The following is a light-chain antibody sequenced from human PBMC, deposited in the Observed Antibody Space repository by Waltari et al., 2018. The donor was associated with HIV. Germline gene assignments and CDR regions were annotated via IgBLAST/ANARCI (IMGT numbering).Light chain of an antibody. Sequence: DIQMTQSPSSLSASVGDRVTITCQASQEISNFLNWFQHKPGKAPKRLIYDASSLETGVPSRFSGSASGTYFTLTSSSLQPEDIATYFCQQYDHLPITFGQGTRLEIK. CDR2: DAS. CDR1: QEISNF. J-gene: IGKJ5*01. CDR3: QQYDHLPIT. V-gene: IGKV1-33*01.